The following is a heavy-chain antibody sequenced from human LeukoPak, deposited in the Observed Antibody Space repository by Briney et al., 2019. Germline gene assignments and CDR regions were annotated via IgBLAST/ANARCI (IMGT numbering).Heavy chain of an antibody. D-gene: IGHD5-18*01. V-gene: IGHV4-61*01. CDR3: AGYTAMVTLDV. J-gene: IGHJ6*04. Sequence: SETLSLTCTVSGYSISSGYHWGWIRQPPGKGLEWIGYIYYSGSTNYNPSLKSRVTISVDTSKNQFSLKLSSVTAADTAVYYCAGYTAMVTLDVWGKGTTVTVSS. CDR2: IYYSGST. CDR1: GYSISSGYH.